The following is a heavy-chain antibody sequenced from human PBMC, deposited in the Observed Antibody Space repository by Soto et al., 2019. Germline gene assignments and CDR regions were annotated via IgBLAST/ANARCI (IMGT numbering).Heavy chain of an antibody. Sequence: QVQLVESGGGVVQPGRSLRLSCAASGFTFSSYGMHWVRQAPGKGLEWVAVISYDGSNKYYADSVKGRFTISRDNYKNTLYLQMNSLRAEDTAVYYCAKETYSGPLDYWGQGTLVTVS. V-gene: IGHV3-30*18. CDR1: GFTFSSYG. D-gene: IGHD2-15*01. J-gene: IGHJ4*02. CDR2: ISYDGSNK. CDR3: AKETYSGPLDY.